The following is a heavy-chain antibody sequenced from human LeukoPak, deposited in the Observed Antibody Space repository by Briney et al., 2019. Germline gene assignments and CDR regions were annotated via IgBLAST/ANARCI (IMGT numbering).Heavy chain of an antibody. V-gene: IGHV3-23*01. Sequence: PGGSLRLSCAASGFTFSSYAMSWVRQAPGKGLEWVSVISGSASSTYYADSVRGRFTISRDNSKNTLYLQMNSLRAEDTAVYYCAKRMNSVTTGLDYWGQGTLVTVSS. J-gene: IGHJ4*02. D-gene: IGHD4-17*01. CDR1: GFTFSSYA. CDR2: ISGSASST. CDR3: AKRMNSVTTGLDY.